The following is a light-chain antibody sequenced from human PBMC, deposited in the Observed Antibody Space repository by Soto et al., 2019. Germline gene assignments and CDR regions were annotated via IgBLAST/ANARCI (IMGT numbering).Light chain of an antibody. V-gene: IGLV4-69*01. CDR3: QTWRTGIPRV. CDR1: SGHSSYA. J-gene: IGLJ3*02. CDR2: LNSDGSH. Sequence: QPVLTQSPSASASLGASVKLTCTLSSGHSSYAIAWHQQQPEKGPRYLMKLNSDGSHSKGDGIPDRFSGSSSGAERYLTISRLQSEDAADYYCQTWRTGIPRVFGGGTKLTVL.